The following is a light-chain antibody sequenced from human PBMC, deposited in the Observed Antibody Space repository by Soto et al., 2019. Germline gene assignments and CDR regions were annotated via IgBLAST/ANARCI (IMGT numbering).Light chain of an antibody. V-gene: IGKV3-20*01. J-gene: IGKJ2*01. Sequence: EIVLTQSPGTLSLSPGERATLSCRASQSVSSTYLAWYHHKPGQAPRLLIYDASNRAAGIPDRFSGSGSGTDFTLTISRLEREDLAVYYCHQYGSSRHAFGQGTKVEIK. CDR1: QSVSSTY. CDR3: HQYGSSRHA. CDR2: DAS.